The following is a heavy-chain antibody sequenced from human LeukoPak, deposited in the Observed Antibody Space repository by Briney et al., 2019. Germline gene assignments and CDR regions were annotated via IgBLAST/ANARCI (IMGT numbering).Heavy chain of an antibody. CDR3: ARGSHYGMDV. Sequence: GGSLRLSCEASGYTLSRQWTRWVRQAPGKGLVWVSHINLDGKTTYADSVKGRFTISRDNAKNTLYMELSSLRAEDTAVYYCARGSHYGMDVWGQGATVTVSS. J-gene: IGHJ6*02. V-gene: IGHV3-74*03. CDR2: INLDGKT. CDR1: GYTLSRQW.